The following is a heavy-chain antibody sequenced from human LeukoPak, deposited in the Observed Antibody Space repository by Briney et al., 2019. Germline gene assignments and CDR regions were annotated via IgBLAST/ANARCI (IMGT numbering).Heavy chain of an antibody. Sequence: SETPSLTCTVSGGSISSSSYYWGWIRQPPGKGLEWIGSIYYSGSTYYNPSLKSRVTISVDTSKNQFSLKLSSVTAADTAVYYCARTMTSGRGTFDYWGQGTLVTVSS. CDR3: ARTMTSGRGTFDY. CDR2: IYYSGST. V-gene: IGHV4-39*01. CDR1: GGSISSSSYY. J-gene: IGHJ4*02. D-gene: IGHD3-10*01.